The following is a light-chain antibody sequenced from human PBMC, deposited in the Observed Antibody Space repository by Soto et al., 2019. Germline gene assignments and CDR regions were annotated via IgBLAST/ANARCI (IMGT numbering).Light chain of an antibody. CDR3: QQYGSSRIT. V-gene: IGKV3-20*01. Sequence: EIVLTQSPGTLSLSPGERATLSCRASQSVSSSYLAWYHQKRGQAPRLLIYGASSRATGIPDRFSGSGSGTDFTLTISRLEPVDFAVYYCQQYGSSRITFGQGTRLEIK. CDR2: GAS. CDR1: QSVSSSY. J-gene: IGKJ5*01.